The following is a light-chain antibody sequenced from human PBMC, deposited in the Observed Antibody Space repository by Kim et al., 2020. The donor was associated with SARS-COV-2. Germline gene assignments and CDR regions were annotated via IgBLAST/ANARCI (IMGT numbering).Light chain of an antibody. J-gene: IGLJ2*01. CDR2: VTSEGSH. V-gene: IGLV4-69*01. Sequence: SVKLTCTLSSGQSNYAIAWYQQQPQKGPRYLMKVTSEGSHKKGDGIPDRFSGSSSGSERYLTISSLQSEDEADYYCQTWGTGIHVIFGGGTQLTVL. CDR1: SGQSNYA. CDR3: QTWGTGIHVI.